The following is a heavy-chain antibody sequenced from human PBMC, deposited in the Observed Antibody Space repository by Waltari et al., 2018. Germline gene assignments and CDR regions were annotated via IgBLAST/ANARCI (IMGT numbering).Heavy chain of an antibody. D-gene: IGHD3-3*01. CDR3: ARDKRRIKRFLEGYYYYGMDV. CDR1: GFTVSSNY. CDR2: IYSGGST. Sequence: EVQLVESGGGLIQPGGSLRLSCAASGFTVSSNYMSWVRQAPGKGLEWVSVIYSGGSTYYAESVKGRFTISRDNSNNTLYLQMNSLRAEDTAVYYCARDKRRIKRFLEGYYYYGMDVWGQGTTVTVSS. V-gene: IGHV3-53*01. J-gene: IGHJ6*02.